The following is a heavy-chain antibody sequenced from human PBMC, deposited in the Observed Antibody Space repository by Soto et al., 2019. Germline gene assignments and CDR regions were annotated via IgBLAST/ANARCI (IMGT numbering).Heavy chain of an antibody. CDR1: GFTFSSYW. CDR3: ARDPGWFGELSQPPSLDY. Sequence: EGQLVESGGGLVQPGGSLRLSCAASGFTFSSYWMSWVRRAPGKGLEGVANIKQDGSEKYYVDSVKGRFTISRDNAKNSLYLQMNSLRAEDTAVYYCARDPGWFGELSQPPSLDYWGQGTLVTVSS. V-gene: IGHV3-7*03. CDR2: IKQDGSEK. J-gene: IGHJ4*02. D-gene: IGHD3-10*01.